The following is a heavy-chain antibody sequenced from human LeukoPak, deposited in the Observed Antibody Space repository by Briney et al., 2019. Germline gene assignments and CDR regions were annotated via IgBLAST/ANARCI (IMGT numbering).Heavy chain of an antibody. Sequence: ASVKVSCKVSGYTLTELSMHWVRQAPGKGLEWMGGFDPEDGETIYAQKFQGRVTMTRDTSISTAYMELSRLRSDDTAVYYCARGGYYDSSGYYYPFDYWGQGTLVTVSS. CDR3: ARGGYYDSSGYYYPFDY. CDR2: FDPEDGET. D-gene: IGHD3-22*01. J-gene: IGHJ4*02. CDR1: GYTLTELS. V-gene: IGHV1-24*01.